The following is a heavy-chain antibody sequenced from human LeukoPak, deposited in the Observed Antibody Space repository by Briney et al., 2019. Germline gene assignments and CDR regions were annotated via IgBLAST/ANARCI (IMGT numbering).Heavy chain of an antibody. V-gene: IGHV4-39*07. J-gene: IGHJ5*02. CDR1: GGSISSNPYF. CDR3: ARDWRYGDNNWFDP. D-gene: IGHD4-17*01. CDR2: IYSSGNT. Sequence: SETLSLTCTVSGGSISSNPYFCGWIRQSPGKGLEWIGRIYSSGNTNYNPSLKSRVTISVDTSKNQFSLKLSSVTAADTAVYYCARDWRYGDNNWFDPWGQGTLVTVSS.